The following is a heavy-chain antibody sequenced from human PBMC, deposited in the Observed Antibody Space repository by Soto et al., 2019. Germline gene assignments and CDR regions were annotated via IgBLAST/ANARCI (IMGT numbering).Heavy chain of an antibody. CDR2: MNPDSGNT. J-gene: IGHJ4*02. Sequence: ASVKVSCKASGYTFTSYDINWVRQATGRGPEWMGWMNPDSGNTGYVQKFQGRVTMTRNTAISTAYMELSSLRSEDTAVYYCARSVGGSNVNFDYWGQGTLVTVSS. CDR3: ARSVGGSNVNFDY. V-gene: IGHV1-8*01. CDR1: GYTFTSYD. D-gene: IGHD3-10*01.